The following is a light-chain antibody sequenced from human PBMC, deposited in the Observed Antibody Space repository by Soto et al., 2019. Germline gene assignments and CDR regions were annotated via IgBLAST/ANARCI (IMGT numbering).Light chain of an antibody. J-gene: IGKJ4*01. CDR2: KAS. CDR3: QQYDSYSQFT. V-gene: IGKV1-5*03. CDR1: QSISDW. Sequence: DIQMTQSPSTLSASVGDRVTITCRASQSISDWLAWYQQKPGKAPNLLIYKASNLESGVPSRFSGSGSGTEFTLTISSLQPDDFATYYCQQYDSYSQFTFGGGTKVDI.